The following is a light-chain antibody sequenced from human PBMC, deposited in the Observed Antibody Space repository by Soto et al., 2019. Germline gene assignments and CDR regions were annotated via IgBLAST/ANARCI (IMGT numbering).Light chain of an antibody. CDR2: GAS. CDR3: QQRRNWQVT. V-gene: IGKV3D-20*02. Sequence: EIVLAQSPGTLCLSPGERATLACRSSQSVSSSYLAWYQQKPGQAPRLLIYGASSRATGIPDRFTGSGFGTDFTLTISSLEPEDFAVYYCQQRRNWQVTFGQGTRLEIK. J-gene: IGKJ5*01. CDR1: QSVSSSY.